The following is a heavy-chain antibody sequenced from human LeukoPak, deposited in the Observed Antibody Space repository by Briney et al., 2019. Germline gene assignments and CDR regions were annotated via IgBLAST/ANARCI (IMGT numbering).Heavy chain of an antibody. D-gene: IGHD3-9*01. J-gene: IGHJ1*01. CDR1: GFTFSSYG. CDR3: AKEALRYFDWYEQIATRRGEYFQH. CDR2: IRYDGSNK. Sequence: GGSLRLSCAASGFTFSSYGMHWVRQAPGKGLEWVAFIRYDGSNKYYADSVKGRFTISRDNSKNTLYLQMNSLRAEDTAVYYCAKEALRYFDWYEQIATRRGEYFQHWGQGTLVTVSS. V-gene: IGHV3-30*02.